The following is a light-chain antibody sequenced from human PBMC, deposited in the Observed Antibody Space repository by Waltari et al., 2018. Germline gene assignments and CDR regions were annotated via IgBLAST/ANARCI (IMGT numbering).Light chain of an antibody. CDR3: QVWDAISDHVV. Sequence: SYVLTQPPSVSGAPGQPATLTCGGDNIGHKSVNWYQQKPGQAPVLVIYYDRDRPSGIPERFSGSNSGNTATLTISGVEAGDEADYYCQVWDAISDHVVFGGGTKLTVL. CDR2: YDR. J-gene: IGLJ2*01. CDR1: NIGHKS. V-gene: IGLV3-21*04.